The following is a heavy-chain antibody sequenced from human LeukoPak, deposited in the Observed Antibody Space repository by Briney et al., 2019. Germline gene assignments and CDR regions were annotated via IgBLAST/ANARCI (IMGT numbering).Heavy chain of an antibody. CDR3: ARIVCYAGSCYHDAFDI. D-gene: IGHD2-15*01. CDR1: GCSLRRCSHH. V-gene: IGHV4-61*02. Sequence: SETVSLTRTVSGCSLRRCSHHGSWIRQPAGKGLEWIGRIYTSGSTNYNPSLKSRVTISVDTSKNQFSLKLRSVTAADTAVYYCARIVCYAGSCYHDAFDIWGQGTMVTVSS. CDR2: IYTSGST. J-gene: IGHJ3*02.